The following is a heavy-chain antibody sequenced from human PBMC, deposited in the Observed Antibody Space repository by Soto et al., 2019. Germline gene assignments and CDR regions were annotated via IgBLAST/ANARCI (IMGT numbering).Heavy chain of an antibody. V-gene: IGHV4-31*03. CDR3: ARGATVPTQTY. CDR2: IYYSGST. D-gene: IGHD4-17*01. CDR1: GGSISSGGYY. J-gene: IGHJ4*02. Sequence: SETLSLTCTFYGGSISSGGYYLSWIRQHPGKGLEWIGYIYYSGSTYYNPSLKSRVTISVDTSKNQFSLKLSSVAAADTAVYYCARGATVPTQTYWGQGNLVTVSS.